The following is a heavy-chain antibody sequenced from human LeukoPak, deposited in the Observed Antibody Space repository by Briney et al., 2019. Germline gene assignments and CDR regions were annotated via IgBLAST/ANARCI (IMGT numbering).Heavy chain of an antibody. CDR1: GGSISSSSST. CDR2: IFYGGGT. D-gene: IGHD5-18*01. V-gene: IGHV4-39*01. Sequence: SETLSLTCTVSGGSISSSSSTWGWIRQSPGKGLEWIGRIFYGGGTYKNPSLMSRVTLSVDTSQNQFSLELDYVTAADTAVYYCARQVGYNYGNFDFWGQGTLVTVSS. J-gene: IGHJ4*02. CDR3: ARQVGYNYGNFDF.